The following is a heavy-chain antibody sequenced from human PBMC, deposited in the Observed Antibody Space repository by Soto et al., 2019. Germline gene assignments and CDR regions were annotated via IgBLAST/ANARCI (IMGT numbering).Heavy chain of an antibody. CDR3: ARGRAAAASRYNWFDP. J-gene: IGHJ5*02. CDR1: GVTFSSYD. Sequence: LRLSCAASGVTFSSYDMHWVRQATLKGLEWVSAIGTAGDTYYPGSVKGRFTISRENAKNSLYLQMNSLRAGDTAVYYCARGRAAAASRYNWFDPWGQGTLVTVSS. D-gene: IGHD6-13*01. V-gene: IGHV3-13*01. CDR2: IGTAGDT.